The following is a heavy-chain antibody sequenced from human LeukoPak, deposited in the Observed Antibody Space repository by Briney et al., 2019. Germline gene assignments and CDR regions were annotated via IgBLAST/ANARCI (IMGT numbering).Heavy chain of an antibody. CDR3: ARFASGYSSSWYFSGQYY. V-gene: IGHV4-59*01. CDR1: GGSISGYY. D-gene: IGHD6-13*01. J-gene: IGHJ4*02. Sequence: SETLSLTCTVSGGSISGYYWSWIRQPPGKGLEWVGYISYSGSTNYNPSLKSRVTISVDTSKNQFSLKLSSVTAADTAVYYCARFASGYSSSWYFSGQYYWGQGTLVTVSS. CDR2: ISYSGST.